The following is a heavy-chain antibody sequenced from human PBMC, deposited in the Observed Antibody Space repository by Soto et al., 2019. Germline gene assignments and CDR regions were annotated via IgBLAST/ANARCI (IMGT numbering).Heavy chain of an antibody. CDR1: GFIVSTNY. D-gene: IGHD4-4*01. V-gene: IGHV3-53*01. CDR3: ARGASNLGA. CDR2: IYRGGTT. J-gene: IGHJ6*01. Sequence: GGSLRLSCEASGFIVSTNYMTWVRQAPGKGLEWVSVIYRGGTTYYADSVKGRFTISRDSSKNTLYLQLNSLRAEDTAVYYCARGASNLGAWGQGTTVTVSS.